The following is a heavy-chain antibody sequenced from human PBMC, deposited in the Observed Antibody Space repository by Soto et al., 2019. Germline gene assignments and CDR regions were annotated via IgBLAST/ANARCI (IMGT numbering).Heavy chain of an antibody. V-gene: IGHV3-11*06. CDR1: GFTFSDYY. CDR2: ISSGSVYT. CDR3: ARAAVVAVAGKSHSWGDP. Sequence: NPGGSLRLSCTASGFTFSDYYISWIRRAPWKGLEWVSYISSGSVYTDYADSVKGRFTISRDNAKNSLYLQMNSLGADDTGIYFCARAAVVAVAGKSHSWGDPWGQG. J-gene: IGHJ5*02. D-gene: IGHD6-19*01.